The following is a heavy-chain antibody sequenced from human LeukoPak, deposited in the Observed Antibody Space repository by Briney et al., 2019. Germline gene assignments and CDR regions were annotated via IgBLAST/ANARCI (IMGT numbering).Heavy chain of an antibody. V-gene: IGHV3-21*01. D-gene: IGHD3-22*01. J-gene: IGHJ4*02. CDR2: ISSSSSYI. Sequence: GGSLRLSCAASGFTFDDYAMHWVRQAPGKGLEWVSSISSSSSYIYYADSVKGRFTISRDNAKNSLSLQMNSLRAEDTAVYYCARDFHDSSGYYIWSLDYWGQGTLVTVSS. CDR1: GFTFDDYA. CDR3: ARDFHDSSGYYIWSLDY.